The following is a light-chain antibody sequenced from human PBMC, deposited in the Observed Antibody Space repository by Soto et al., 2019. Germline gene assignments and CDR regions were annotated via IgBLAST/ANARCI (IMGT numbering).Light chain of an antibody. CDR3: QQYGSSPVT. CDR1: QSVSSSY. J-gene: IGKJ2*01. Sequence: EIVLTQSPGTLSLSPGERATLSCRASQSVSSSYLAWYQQKPGQAPRLLIYGASSRATGIPDRFSGSGSGTDFTLTISRLEPDDFAVYYCQQYGSSPVTFGQGTKLEIK. V-gene: IGKV3-20*01. CDR2: GAS.